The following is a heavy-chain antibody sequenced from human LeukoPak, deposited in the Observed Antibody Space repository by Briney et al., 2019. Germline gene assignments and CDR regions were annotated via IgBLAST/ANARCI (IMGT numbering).Heavy chain of an antibody. J-gene: IGHJ4*02. CDR3: AIASDFWSVDY. V-gene: IGHV1-46*01. CDR2: INPSGGST. D-gene: IGHD3/OR15-3a*01. CDR1: GYTFTSYY. Sequence: ASVKVSCKASGYTFTSYYMHWVRQAPGQGLEWMGIINPSGGSTSYAQKFQGRVTMTRDTSTSTVYMELNSLRPEDTAVYYCAIASDFWSVDYWGQGTLVTVSS.